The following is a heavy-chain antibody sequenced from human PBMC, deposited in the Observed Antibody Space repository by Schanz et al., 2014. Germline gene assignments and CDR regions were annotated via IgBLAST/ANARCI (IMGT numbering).Heavy chain of an antibody. D-gene: IGHD2-2*01. CDR1: GYTFTDYY. Sequence: QVQLVQSGAEVKKLGASVKVSCKASGYTFTDYYIHWVRQAPGQGLEFMGWINPNSGDTEYGQQFEGRVTLTRDTSISTAYMELSSLTSDDTAVYYCARELCSSTTCYVRYDPWGQGTLVTVSS. V-gene: IGHV1-2*02. CDR3: ARELCSSTTCYVRYDP. CDR2: INPNSGDT. J-gene: IGHJ5*02.